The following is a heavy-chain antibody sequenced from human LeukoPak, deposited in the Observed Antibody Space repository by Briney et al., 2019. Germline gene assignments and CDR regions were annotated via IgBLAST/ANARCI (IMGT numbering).Heavy chain of an antibody. CDR1: GFTVSSNY. V-gene: IGHV4-4*02. D-gene: IGHD5-18*01. CDR2: IYHSGST. CDR3: ARDNGVMGRVQLWF. J-gene: IGHJ4*02. Sequence: GSLKLSCAASGFTVSSNYMSWVRQPPGKGLEWIGEIYHSGSTNYNPSLKSRVTISVDKSKNQFSLKLSSVTAADTAVYYCARDNGVMGRVQLWFWGQGTLVTVSS.